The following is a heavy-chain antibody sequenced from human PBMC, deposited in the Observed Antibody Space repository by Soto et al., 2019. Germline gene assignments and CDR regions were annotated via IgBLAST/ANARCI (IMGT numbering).Heavy chain of an antibody. D-gene: IGHD2-21*02. CDR1: GESISSSSYY. V-gene: IGHV4-39*01. CDR2: IYYSGRT. CDR3: ARQRTTVVTQAYFDH. J-gene: IGHJ4*02. Sequence: SETLSLTCTVSGESISSSSYYWGWIRQPPGKGLEWIGSIYYSGRTYYNPSFKSRVTISIDTSKNQFSLKLSSVTATDTAVYYCARQRTTVVTQAYFDHWGQGALVTVS.